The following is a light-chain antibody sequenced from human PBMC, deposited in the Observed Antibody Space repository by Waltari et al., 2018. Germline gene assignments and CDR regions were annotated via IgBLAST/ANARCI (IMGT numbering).Light chain of an antibody. Sequence: DIVLTQSPATLSLSPEERATLSCRASQRVSSYLAWYQQKPGQAPRLLIYDASSRATGIPARFSGSGSGTDFTLTISSLEPEDFAVYYCQHRSNWPLTFGGGTKVEIK. CDR2: DAS. V-gene: IGKV3-11*01. CDR1: QRVSSY. J-gene: IGKJ4*01. CDR3: QHRSNWPLT.